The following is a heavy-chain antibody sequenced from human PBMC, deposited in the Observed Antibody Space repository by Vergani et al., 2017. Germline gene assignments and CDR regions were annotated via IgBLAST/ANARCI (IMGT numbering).Heavy chain of an antibody. CDR2: INSDGSDA. CDR3: ARGGWDHAFDI. Sequence: EVQLVESGGGLVQPGGSLRLSCAASGFTFSSYWMHWVRQAPGKGLVWVSRINSDGSDAIYADSVKGRFTISRDKARNTLYLQMNSLRDEDTALYFCARGGWDHAFDIWGQGTMVTVSS. V-gene: IGHV3-74*01. J-gene: IGHJ3*02. D-gene: IGHD1-26*01. CDR1: GFTFSSYW.